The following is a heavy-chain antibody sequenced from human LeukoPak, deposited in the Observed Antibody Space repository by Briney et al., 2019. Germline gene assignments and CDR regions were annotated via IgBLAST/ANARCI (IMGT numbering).Heavy chain of an antibody. CDR1: GGSISSSSYY. V-gene: IGHV4-39*07. CDR3: ARDGNLGLPDPLFDY. J-gene: IGHJ4*02. D-gene: IGHD5-12*01. CDR2: IYYSGST. Sequence: PSETLSLTCTVSGGSISSSSYYWGWIRQPPGKGLEWIGSIYYSGSTYYNPSLKSRVTISVDTSKNKFSLKLSSVTAADTAVYYCARDGNLGLPDPLFDYWGQGTLVTVSS.